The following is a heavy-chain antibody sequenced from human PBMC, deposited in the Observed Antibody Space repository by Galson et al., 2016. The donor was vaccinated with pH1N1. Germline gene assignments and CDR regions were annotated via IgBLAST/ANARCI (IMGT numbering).Heavy chain of an antibody. D-gene: IGHD3-10*01. Sequence: SLRLSCAASGFTFHDYTMHWVRQTPGKGLEWVSLVSWDGGSTCYADYVKGRFTVSRDNSKNSLYLQMNSLRSEDTALYYCAKEIRRGSYGMDVWGRGTTVTVSS. CDR1: GFTFHDYT. CDR3: AKEIRRGSYGMDV. V-gene: IGHV3-43*01. CDR2: VSWDGGST. J-gene: IGHJ6*02.